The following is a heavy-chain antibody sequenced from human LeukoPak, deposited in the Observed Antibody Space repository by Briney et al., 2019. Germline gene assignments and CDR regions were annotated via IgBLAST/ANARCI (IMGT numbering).Heavy chain of an antibody. CDR1: GFTFTHFG. CDR2: INYDGSDK. D-gene: IGHD2-21*02. J-gene: IGHJ4*02. Sequence: GGSLRPSCAASGFTFTHFGMHWVRQAPGRGLEWVAFINYDGSDKYYTDSVKGRFTISRDNSKNTLYLQMNSVRTEDTAVHYCARAVPAYCGGDCYSSPDYWGQGTLVTVSS. CDR3: ARAVPAYCGGDCYSSPDY. V-gene: IGHV3-30*02.